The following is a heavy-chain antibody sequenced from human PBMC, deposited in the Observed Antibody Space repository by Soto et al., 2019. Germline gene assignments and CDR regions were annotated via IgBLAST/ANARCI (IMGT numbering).Heavy chain of an antibody. J-gene: IGHJ5*02. CDR3: ASAYYDFWSGKQNNWFDP. V-gene: IGHV4-39*01. Sequence: QLQLQESGPGLVKPSETLSLTCTVSGGSISSSSYYWGWIRQPPGKGLEWIGSIYYSGSTYYNPSLNSRVTISVDTSKNQFSLKLSSVTAADTAVYYCASAYYDFWSGKQNNWFDPWGQGTLVTVSS. D-gene: IGHD3-3*01. CDR2: IYYSGST. CDR1: GGSISSSSYY.